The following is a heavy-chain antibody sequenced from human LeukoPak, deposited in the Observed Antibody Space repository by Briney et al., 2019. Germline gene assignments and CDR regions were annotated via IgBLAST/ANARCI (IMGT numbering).Heavy chain of an antibody. Sequence: GGSLRLSCAVSGLTFSHYEMNWVRQAPGKGLEWLAYISSSGRTTYYADSVRGQFPISRDNAKNSLYLQMNSLRAEDTAVYYCAKIASSSSQPYWGQGTLVSVSS. CDR3: AKIASSSSQPY. J-gene: IGHJ4*02. D-gene: IGHD6-13*01. CDR1: GLTFSHYE. V-gene: IGHV3-48*03. CDR2: ISSSGRTT.